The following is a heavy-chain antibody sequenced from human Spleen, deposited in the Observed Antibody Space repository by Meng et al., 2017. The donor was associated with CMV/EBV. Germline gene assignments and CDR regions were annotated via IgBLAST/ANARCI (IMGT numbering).Heavy chain of an antibody. V-gene: IGHV1-8*03. J-gene: IGHJ4*02. D-gene: IGHD3-3*01. CDR2: MNPNIGNT. Sequence: ASVKVSCKASTYTFTGYDINWVRQATGQGLEWMGWMNPNIGNTVYAQKFQGRVTITRNTSINTAYMERRGLRSEDTAVYYCARGLFGMIDSWGQGTLVTVSS. CDR1: TYTFTGYD. CDR3: ARGLFGMIDS.